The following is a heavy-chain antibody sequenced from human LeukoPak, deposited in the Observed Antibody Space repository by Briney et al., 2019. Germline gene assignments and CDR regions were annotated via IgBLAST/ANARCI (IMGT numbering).Heavy chain of an antibody. V-gene: IGHV3-48*01. Sequence: GGSLRLSCAASGFTFSSSSMNWVRQAPEKGLEWVSYISTSGGTIYYADSVKGRFTISRDNAKNSLYLQMDSLRAEDTAVYYCARDDCSTTPCYAYWGQGTLVTVSS. CDR3: ARDDCSTTPCYAY. J-gene: IGHJ4*02. CDR2: ISTSGGTI. CDR1: GFTFSSSS. D-gene: IGHD2-2*01.